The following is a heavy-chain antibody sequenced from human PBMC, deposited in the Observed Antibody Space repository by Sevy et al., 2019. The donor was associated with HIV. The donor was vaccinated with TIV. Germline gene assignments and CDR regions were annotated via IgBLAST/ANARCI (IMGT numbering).Heavy chain of an antibody. V-gene: IGHV3-23*01. CDR3: AKFGDYYDSGGYYWYFDF. J-gene: IGHJ2*01. Sequence: GGSLRLACAASGFIFSDYAMSWVRQAPGKGLEWVSSISVGDDSTYYADSVKGRFTVSRDNSKNTQNLQMNTLRAEDTALYYCAKFGDYYDSGGYYWYFDFWGRSTLVTVSS. D-gene: IGHD3-22*01. CDR1: GFIFSDYA. CDR2: ISVGDDST.